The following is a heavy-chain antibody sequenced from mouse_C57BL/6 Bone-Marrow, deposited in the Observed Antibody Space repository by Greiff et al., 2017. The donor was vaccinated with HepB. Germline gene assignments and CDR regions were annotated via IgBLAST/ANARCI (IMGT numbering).Heavy chain of an antibody. CDR2: INPSNGGT. CDR3: ARGYYYGSSSYWYFDV. Sequence: QVQLQQPGTELVKPGASVKLSCKASGYTFTSYWMHWVKQRPGQGLEWIGNINPSNGGTNYNEKFKSKATLTVDKSSSTAYMQLSSLTSEDSAVYYCARGYYYGSSSYWYFDVWGTGTTVTVSS. J-gene: IGHJ1*03. CDR1: GYTFTSYW. D-gene: IGHD1-1*01. V-gene: IGHV1-53*01.